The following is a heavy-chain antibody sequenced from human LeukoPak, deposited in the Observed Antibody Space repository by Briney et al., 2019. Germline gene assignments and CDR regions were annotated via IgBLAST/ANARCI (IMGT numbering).Heavy chain of an antibody. Sequence: GRSLRLSCAASGFTLSNYAMHWVRQAPGKGLEWVAVISYDGSNKYYEDSVRGRFTISRDNSKNTLYLQMNSLRAEDTAIYYCAKDSVVVPGLVNYFDYWGQGTLVTVSS. CDR1: GFTLSNYA. J-gene: IGHJ4*02. D-gene: IGHD2-2*01. V-gene: IGHV3-30*04. CDR3: AKDSVVVPGLVNYFDY. CDR2: ISYDGSNK.